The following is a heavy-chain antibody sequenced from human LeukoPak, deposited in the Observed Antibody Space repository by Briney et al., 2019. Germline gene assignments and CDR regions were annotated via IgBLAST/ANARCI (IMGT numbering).Heavy chain of an antibody. V-gene: IGHV3-74*01. J-gene: IGHJ4*02. CDR1: GFTFSSYW. CDR3: ARGRICARSHSDY. Sequence: GGSLRLSCAASGFTFSSYWMHWVRQAPGKGLVWVSRISTDGSSTSYADSVNGRFTISRDNAKNTLYLQMNSLRADDTAVYYCARGRICARSHSDYWGQGTLVTVSS. D-gene: IGHD2-15*01. CDR2: ISTDGSST.